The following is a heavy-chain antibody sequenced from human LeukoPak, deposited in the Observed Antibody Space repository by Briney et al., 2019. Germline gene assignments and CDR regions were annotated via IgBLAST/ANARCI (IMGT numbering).Heavy chain of an antibody. CDR2: IYHSGST. D-gene: IGHD2-15*01. J-gene: IGHJ4*02. Sequence: PSETLSLTCTVSGYSISSGYYWGWIRQPPGKGLEWIGSIYHSGSTYYNPSLKSRVTISVDTSKNQFSLKLSSVTAADTGVYYCARDREEQFYCSGGSCYFGYWGQGTLVTVSS. CDR3: ARDREEQFYCSGGSCYFGY. CDR1: GYSISSGYY. V-gene: IGHV4-38-2*02.